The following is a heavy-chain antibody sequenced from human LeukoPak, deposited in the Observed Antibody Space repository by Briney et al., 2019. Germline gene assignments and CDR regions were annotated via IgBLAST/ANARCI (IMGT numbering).Heavy chain of an antibody. J-gene: IGHJ5*02. CDR1: GYTFTNFG. CDR3: ARGGSTGYPSLGWFDP. D-gene: IGHD3-22*01. CDR2: ISPYNGNT. Sequence: ASVKVSCKASGYTFTNFGITWVGQAPGQGLEWMGWISPYNGNTKYAQTLQGRVTMITDTSTTTAYMDLRGLRPDDTAVYYCARGGSTGYPSLGWFDPWGQGTLVTVS. V-gene: IGHV1-18*01.